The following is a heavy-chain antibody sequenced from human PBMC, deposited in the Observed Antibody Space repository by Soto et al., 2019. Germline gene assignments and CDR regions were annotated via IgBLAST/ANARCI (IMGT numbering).Heavy chain of an antibody. J-gene: IGHJ4*02. V-gene: IGHV4-39*01. CDR3: ASSYDYVWGSYRYTGFYFDY. Sequence: SETLSLTCTVSGGSISSSSYYWGWIRQPPGKGLEWIGSIYYSGSTYYNPSLRSRVTISVDTSKDQFSLKLSSVTAADTAVYYCASSYDYVWGSYRYTGFYFDYWGQGTLVTVSS. D-gene: IGHD3-16*02. CDR1: GGSISSSSYY. CDR2: IYYSGST.